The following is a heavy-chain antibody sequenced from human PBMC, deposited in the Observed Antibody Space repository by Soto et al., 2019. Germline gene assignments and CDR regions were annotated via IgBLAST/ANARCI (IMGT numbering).Heavy chain of an antibody. D-gene: IGHD2-8*01. CDR3: AKIRGYYLCITTSQP. CDR1: GFTFSSSA. Sequence: EVQLLESGGGLVQPGGSLRLSCAASGFTFSSSAMSWVRQAPGKGLDWVSAISGNGDTTYYADSVKGRFTISRDISKNTLYLQMNSLRAKDTAVYYCAKIRGYYLCITTSQPLGQRTLVTDSP. J-gene: IGHJ1*01. CDR2: ISGNGDTT. V-gene: IGHV3-23*01.